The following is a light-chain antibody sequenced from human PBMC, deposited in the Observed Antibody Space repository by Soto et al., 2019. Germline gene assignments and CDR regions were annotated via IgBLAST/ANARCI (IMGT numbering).Light chain of an antibody. CDR2: WAS. CDR1: QSVLYSFNNNNY. Sequence: DIVMTQSPDSLAVSLGERATIDCKSSQSVLYSFNNNNYLAWYQQKPGQPPKLLIYWASTRESGVPDRFSGSGSGTDFTLTISSLQAEDVALYYCQQYFIAPHTFGQGTKVEIK. CDR3: QQYFIAPHT. J-gene: IGKJ2*01. V-gene: IGKV4-1*01.